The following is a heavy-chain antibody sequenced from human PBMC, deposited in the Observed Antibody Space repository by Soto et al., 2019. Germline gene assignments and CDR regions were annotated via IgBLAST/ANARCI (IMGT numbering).Heavy chain of an antibody. V-gene: IGHV1-3*05. CDR1: GYTFTSYA. D-gene: IGHD2-21*02. CDR3: ARRIGVVTAIDY. Sequence: QVQLVQSGAEEKKPGPSVKVSCKASGYTFTSYAMHWVRQAPGQRVEWMGWINGGNGNTTYSQKFQGRVTITRDTSASTAYMELSSLRSEDTAVYCCARRIGVVTAIDYWGQGTLVTFSS. CDR2: INGGNGNT. J-gene: IGHJ4*02.